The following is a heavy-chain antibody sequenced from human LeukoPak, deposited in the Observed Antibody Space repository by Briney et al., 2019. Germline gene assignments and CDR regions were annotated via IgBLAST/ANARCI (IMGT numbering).Heavy chain of an antibody. CDR2: ISSSGGST. V-gene: IGHV3-23*01. CDR1: GFTFSSYA. D-gene: IGHD6-19*01. Sequence: GESLRLSCAASGFTFSSYAMSWVRQAPGKGLEWVSGISSSGGSTYYADSVKGRFTISRDNSKNTLFLQMNSLRAEDTAVYYCAKFGSGWYYGASGIWGQGTMVTISS. CDR3: AKFGSGWYYGASGI. J-gene: IGHJ3*02.